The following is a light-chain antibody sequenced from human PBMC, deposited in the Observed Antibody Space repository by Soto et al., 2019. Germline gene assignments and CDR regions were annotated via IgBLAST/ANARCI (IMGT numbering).Light chain of an antibody. Sequence: QSALTQPASVSGSPGQSITISCTGTSSDVGTYKYVSWYQQYPGKAPKLLIYDVTIRPSGVSNRFSGSKSGNTASLTIFGLQAEDEADYYCNSYTSSQTGVFGTGTKVTVL. CDR1: SSDVGTYKY. CDR3: NSYTSSQTGV. CDR2: DVT. J-gene: IGLJ1*01. V-gene: IGLV2-14*01.